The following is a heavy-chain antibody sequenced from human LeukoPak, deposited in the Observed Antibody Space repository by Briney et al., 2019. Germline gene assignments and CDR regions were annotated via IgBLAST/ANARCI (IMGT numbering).Heavy chain of an antibody. J-gene: IGHJ5*02. Sequence: ASVRVSCKASGYTFTSYDINWVRQAPGQGLEWMGWMNPNSGNTGYAQKFQGRVTITRNTSISTAYMELSSLRSEDTAVYYCARGLVVPAGGWFDPWGQGTLVTVSS. V-gene: IGHV1-8*03. CDR2: MNPNSGNT. D-gene: IGHD2-2*01. CDR1: GYTFTSYD. CDR3: ARGLVVPAGGWFDP.